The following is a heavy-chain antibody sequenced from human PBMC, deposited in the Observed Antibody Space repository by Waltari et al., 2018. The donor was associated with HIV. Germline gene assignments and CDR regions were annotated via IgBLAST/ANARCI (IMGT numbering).Heavy chain of an antibody. CDR2: MNPNSGAT. D-gene: IGHD3-16*01. Sequence: QVQLVQSGAEVRKPGASLKVSCKTSGYPFNAHYLHWVRQAPGKGLEWMGWMNPNSGATNYAQKFQDRVTLTRDSSITTAYMDLTGLTSADTAVYCARGPLGPLGELSTYCFDHWGQGTLVIVSS. CDR3: ARGPLGPLGELSTYCFDH. CDR1: GYPFNAHY. V-gene: IGHV1-2*02. J-gene: IGHJ4*02.